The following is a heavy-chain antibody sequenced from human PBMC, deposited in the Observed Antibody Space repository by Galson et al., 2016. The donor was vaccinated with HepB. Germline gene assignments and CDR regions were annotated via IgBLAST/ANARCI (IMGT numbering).Heavy chain of an antibody. V-gene: IGHV1-18*04. D-gene: IGHD3-3*01. CDR3: GRSGYYTHYYYSYMDI. CDR2: VSAYNANT. CDR1: GYTFSSYG. J-gene: IGHJ6*03. Sequence: SVKVSCKASGYTFSSYGISWVRQAPGQGLEWMGWVSAYNANTIYAQKVQDRVTMTTDTSTSTAYMELRSLSSDDTAVYYCGRSGYYTHYYYSYMDIWGKGTTVTVSS.